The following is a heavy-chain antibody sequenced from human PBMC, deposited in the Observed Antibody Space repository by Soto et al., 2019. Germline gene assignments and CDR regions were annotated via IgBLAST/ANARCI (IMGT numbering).Heavy chain of an antibody. Sequence: EAQLVESGGDLAQFGGSLRLSCAASGFTFRSYGMVWVRQAPGKGLEWVSYISDSGSSTFYADSVKGRFTISRDNAKNSLYLQLKHLRAEDTAVYYCARNGGGLGVGGQGTTVTVSS. V-gene: IGHV3-48*03. CDR1: GFTFRSYG. CDR3: ARNGGGLGV. D-gene: IGHD3-10*01. CDR2: ISDSGSST. J-gene: IGHJ6*02.